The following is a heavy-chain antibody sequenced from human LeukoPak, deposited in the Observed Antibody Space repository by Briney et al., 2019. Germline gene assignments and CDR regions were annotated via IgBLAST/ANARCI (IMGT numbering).Heavy chain of an antibody. CDR1: SGSINSYY. Sequence: NPSETLSLTCTVSSGSINSYYWGWVRQPPGKGLEWIGRIYTAGATQYNPSLKSRVTMSIDTSTNQCSLNLRSMTAADTAVYYCGRQGYTASYYFLDFWSQGTLVAVS. D-gene: IGHD1-26*01. J-gene: IGHJ4*02. CDR3: GRQGYTASYYFLDF. V-gene: IGHV4-4*07. CDR2: IYTAGAT.